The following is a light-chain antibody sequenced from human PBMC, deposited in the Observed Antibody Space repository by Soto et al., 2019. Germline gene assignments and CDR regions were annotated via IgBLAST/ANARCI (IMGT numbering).Light chain of an antibody. CDR2: DVS. Sequence: QSALTQPASVSGSPGQSITISCTGTSSDVGGYNYVSWYQLHPGKAPKLMIYDVSNRPSGVSNRFTGSKSGNTASLTISGFQAEDEADYYCSSYTSSSTRVFGGGTKVTVL. CDR3: SSYTSSSTRV. V-gene: IGLV2-14*01. CDR1: SSDVGGYNY. J-gene: IGLJ3*02.